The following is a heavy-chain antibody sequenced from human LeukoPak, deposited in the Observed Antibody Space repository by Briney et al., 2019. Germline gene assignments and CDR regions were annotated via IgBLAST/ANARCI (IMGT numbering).Heavy chain of an antibody. D-gene: IGHD2-8*02. CDR2: ISGSGGST. CDR3: AKATTGGPQGY. Sequence: GGSLRLSCAASGFTFSSYTMSWVRQAPGKGLEWVSAISGSGGSTYYADSVKGRFTISRDNSKNTLYLQMNSLRAEDTAVYYCAKATTGGPQGYWGQGTLVTVSS. J-gene: IGHJ4*02. V-gene: IGHV3-23*01. CDR1: GFTFSSYT.